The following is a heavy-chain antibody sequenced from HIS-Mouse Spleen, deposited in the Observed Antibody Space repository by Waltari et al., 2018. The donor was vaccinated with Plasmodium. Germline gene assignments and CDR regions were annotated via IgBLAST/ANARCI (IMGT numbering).Heavy chain of an antibody. CDR2: IKEDGSEK. V-gene: IGHV3-7*01. CDR3: ASSWYWYFDL. Sequence: EVQLVESGGGLVQPGGSLRLSCAASGFTFSSYWMSWVRQAPGKGLGWVANIKEDGSEKDYVDSVKGRFTIARDNAKNSLYLQMNSLRAEDTAVYYCASSWYWYFDLWGRGTLVTVSS. CDR1: GFTFSSYW. J-gene: IGHJ2*01. D-gene: IGHD6-13*01.